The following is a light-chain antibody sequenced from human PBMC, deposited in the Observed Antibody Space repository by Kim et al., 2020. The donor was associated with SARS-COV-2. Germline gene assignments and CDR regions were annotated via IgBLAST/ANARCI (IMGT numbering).Light chain of an antibody. CDR2: ATS. Sequence: ASVGDEFTITCRASQDISNFLAWYQQKPGKAPKLLIYATSTLQSGVPSRFRGSRSGTDFTLVITRLQPEDVATYYRQKCDSAPWTFGQGTKVDIK. J-gene: IGKJ1*01. V-gene: IGKV1-27*01. CDR3: QKCDSAPWT. CDR1: QDISNF.